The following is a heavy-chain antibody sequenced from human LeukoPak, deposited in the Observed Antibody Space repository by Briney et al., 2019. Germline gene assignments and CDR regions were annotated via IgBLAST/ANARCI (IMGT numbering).Heavy chain of an antibody. J-gene: IGHJ4*02. CDR2: ISSSSSYI. Sequence: GGSLRLSCAASGFTFSSYSMNWVRQAPGKGLEWVSSISSSSSYIYYADSMKGRFTISRDNAKNSLYLQMNSLRTEDTAVYYCARDPHGSGSYWGQGTLVTVSS. V-gene: IGHV3-21*01. D-gene: IGHD3-10*01. CDR3: ARDPHGSGSY. CDR1: GFTFSSYS.